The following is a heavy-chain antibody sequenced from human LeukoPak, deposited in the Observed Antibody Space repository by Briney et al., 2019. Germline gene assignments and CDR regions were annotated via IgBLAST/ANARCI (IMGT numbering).Heavy chain of an antibody. CDR1: GFTFSSYG. CDR3: AKIANWGFGGYYFDY. CDR2: ISYDGSNK. Sequence: GGSLRLSCAASGFTFSSYGMHWVRQAPGKGLEWVAVISYDGSNKYYADSVKGRFTISRDNSKNTLYLQMNSLRAEDTAVYYCAKIANWGFGGYYFDYWGQGTLVTVSS. J-gene: IGHJ4*02. V-gene: IGHV3-30*18. D-gene: IGHD7-27*01.